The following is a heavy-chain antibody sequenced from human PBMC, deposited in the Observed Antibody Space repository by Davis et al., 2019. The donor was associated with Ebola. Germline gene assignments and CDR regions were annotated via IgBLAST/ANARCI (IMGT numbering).Heavy chain of an antibody. CDR2: ITRSGSIK. CDR3: ARDKSEGSNYYYGMDV. Sequence: PGGPLRLSCEASGFTFSSYDMNWVRQAPGKVLEWVSYITRSGSIKDYADSVKGRFAISRDNTENSLSLQMNSLRAEDTAVYYCARDKSEGSNYYYGMDVWGQGTTVTVSS. V-gene: IGHV3-48*03. CDR1: GFTFSSYD. D-gene: IGHD3-10*01. J-gene: IGHJ6*02.